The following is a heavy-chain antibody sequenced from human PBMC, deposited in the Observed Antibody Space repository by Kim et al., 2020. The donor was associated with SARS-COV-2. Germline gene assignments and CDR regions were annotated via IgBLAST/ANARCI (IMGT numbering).Heavy chain of an antibody. V-gene: IGHV3-15*01. Sequence: DGGTTDYAAPVKGRFTISRDDSKNTLYLQMNSLKTEDTAVYYCTTAFDYWGQGTLVTVSS. J-gene: IGHJ4*02. CDR3: TTAFDY. CDR2: DGGTT.